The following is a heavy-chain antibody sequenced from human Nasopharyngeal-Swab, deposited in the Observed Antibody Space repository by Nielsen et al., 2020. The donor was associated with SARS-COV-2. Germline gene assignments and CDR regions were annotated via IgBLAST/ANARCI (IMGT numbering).Heavy chain of an antibody. D-gene: IGHD3-3*01. J-gene: IGHJ4*02. Sequence: LSLPCTVSGGSISSGGYYWSWIRQHPGKGLEWIGYIYYSGSTYYNPSLKSRVTISVDTSKNQFSLKLSSVTAADTAVYYCARANTIFGVVITHFDYWGQGTLVTVSS. CDR2: IYYSGST. CDR1: GGSISSGGYY. CDR3: ARANTIFGVVITHFDY. V-gene: IGHV4-31*03.